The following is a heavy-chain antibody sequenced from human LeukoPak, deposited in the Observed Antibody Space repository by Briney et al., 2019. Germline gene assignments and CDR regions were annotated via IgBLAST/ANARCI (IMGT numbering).Heavy chain of an antibody. D-gene: IGHD6-13*01. CDR2: INHSGST. CDR1: GGSFSGYY. J-gene: IGHJ6*03. Sequence: SEALSLTCAVYGGSFSGYYWSWIRQPPGKGLEWIGEINHSGSTNYNPSLKSRVTISVDTSKNQFSLKLSFVTAADTAVYYCARGSSWQQQAYYYYYYMDVWGKGTTVTVSS. CDR3: ARGSSWQQQAYYYYYYMDV. V-gene: IGHV4-34*01.